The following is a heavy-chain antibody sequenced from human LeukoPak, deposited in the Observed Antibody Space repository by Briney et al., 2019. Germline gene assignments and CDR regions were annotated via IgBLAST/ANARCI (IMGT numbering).Heavy chain of an antibody. J-gene: IGHJ4*02. V-gene: IGHV1-2*02. Sequence: GASVKVSCKASGYTFTGYYMHWVRQAPGPGLEWMGWINPNNGGTNYARKFHGRVTMTRDTSISTLYMELSRLRSDDTAVYYCARAYCSAGDCYEFDYWGQGTLVTVSS. CDR3: ARAYCSAGDCYEFDY. D-gene: IGHD2-15*01. CDR2: INPNNGGT. CDR1: GYTFTGYY.